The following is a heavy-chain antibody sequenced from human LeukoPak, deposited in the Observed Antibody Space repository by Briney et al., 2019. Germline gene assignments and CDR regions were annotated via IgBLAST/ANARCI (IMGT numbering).Heavy chain of an antibody. CDR3: ARVEVGAADRQWYGMDV. J-gene: IGHJ6*02. D-gene: IGHD2-15*01. V-gene: IGHV4-59*01. CDR1: GGSISSYY. CDR2: FDYRGNT. Sequence: SETLSLTCTISGGSISSYYWSWIRQPPGKGLEWIGDFDYRGNTNYNPSLKSRVTISIDTSKSLFSLKLNSVTAADTAVYYCARVEVGAADRQWYGMDVWGQGTTVTVSS.